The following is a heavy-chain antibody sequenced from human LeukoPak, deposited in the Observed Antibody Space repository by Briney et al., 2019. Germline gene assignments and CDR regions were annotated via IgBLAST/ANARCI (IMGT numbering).Heavy chain of an antibody. D-gene: IGHD3-3*01. CDR2: ISSSGSTI. J-gene: IGHJ4*02. CDR1: GFTFSDYY. CDR3: ARAPPFLEWVPDY. V-gene: IGHV3-11*01. Sequence: PGGSLRLSCAASGFTFSDYYMSWIRQAPGKGLEWVSYISSSGSTIYYADSVKGRFTISRDNAKNSLYLQMNSLRAEDTAVYYCARAPPFLEWVPDYWGQGTLVTVSS.